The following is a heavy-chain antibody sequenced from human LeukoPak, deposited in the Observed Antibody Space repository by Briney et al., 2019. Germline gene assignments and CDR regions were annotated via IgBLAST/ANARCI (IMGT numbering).Heavy chain of an antibody. V-gene: IGHV3-15*01. CDR3: ARHSSSWSYYFDY. J-gene: IGHJ4*02. CDR1: GFTFSSYS. Sequence: GGSLRLSCAASGFTFSSYSMNWVRQAPGKGLEWVGRIKSKTDGGTTDYAAPVKGRFTISRDNAKNSLYLQMNSLRAEDTAVYYCARHSSSWSYYFDYWGQGTLVTVSS. CDR2: IKSKTDGGTT. D-gene: IGHD6-13*01.